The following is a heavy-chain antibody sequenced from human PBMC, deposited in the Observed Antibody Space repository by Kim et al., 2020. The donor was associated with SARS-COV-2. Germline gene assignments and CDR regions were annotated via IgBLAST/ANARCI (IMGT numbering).Heavy chain of an antibody. CDR1: GFTFSSYG. V-gene: IGHV3-30*18. Sequence: GGSLRLSCAASGFTFSSYGMHWVRQAPGKGLEWVAVISYDGSNKYYADSVKGRFTISRDNSKNTLYLQMNSLRAEDTAVYYCAKDQGGYGDWYYYYYGMDVGGQGTTVTVSS. CDR2: ISYDGSNK. CDR3: AKDQGGYGDWYYYYYGMDV. D-gene: IGHD4-17*01. J-gene: IGHJ6*02.